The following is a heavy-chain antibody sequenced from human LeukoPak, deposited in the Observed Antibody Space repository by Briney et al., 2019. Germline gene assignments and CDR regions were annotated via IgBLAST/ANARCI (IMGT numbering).Heavy chain of an antibody. CDR1: GFTFSSYA. Sequence: GGSLRLSCAASGFTFSSYAMSWVRQAPGKGLEWVSAISGSGGSTYYADSVKGRFTISRDNSKNTLYLQMNSLRAEDTAVYYCAKVLTGDGYYYYGMDVWGQGTSVTVSS. V-gene: IGHV3-23*01. D-gene: IGHD7-27*01. J-gene: IGHJ6*02. CDR3: AKVLTGDGYYYYGMDV. CDR2: ISGSGGST.